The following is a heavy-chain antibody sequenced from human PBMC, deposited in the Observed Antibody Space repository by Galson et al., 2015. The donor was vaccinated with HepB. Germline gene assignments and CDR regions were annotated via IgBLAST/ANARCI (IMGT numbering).Heavy chain of an antibody. CDR1: GFTFGGCA. CDR2: ISYSGADT. CDR3: AKGDIGGRPLDY. D-gene: IGHD3-16*01. Sequence: SLRLSCAGSGFTFGGCAMTWVRQAPGKGLEWVSVISYSGADTFYADSVKGRFTISRDNSKNTLYLQVNTLRVEDTAVYYCAKGDIGGRPLDYWGQGTLVTVSS. V-gene: IGHV3-23*01. J-gene: IGHJ4*02.